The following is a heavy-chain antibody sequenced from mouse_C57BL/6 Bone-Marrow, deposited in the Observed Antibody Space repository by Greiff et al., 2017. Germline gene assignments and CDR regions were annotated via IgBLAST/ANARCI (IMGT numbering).Heavy chain of an antibody. Sequence: QVQLQQPGAELVKPGASVKLSCKASGYTFTSYWMHWVKQRPGQGLEWIGMIHPNSGSTNYNEKFKSKATLTVDKSSSTVDMRLSSLTSEDSAVXYCARRRGYYVHYWGQGTTLTVSS. J-gene: IGHJ2*01. D-gene: IGHD2-1*01. CDR1: GYTFTSYW. V-gene: IGHV1-64*01. CDR3: ARRRGYYVHY. CDR2: IHPNSGST.